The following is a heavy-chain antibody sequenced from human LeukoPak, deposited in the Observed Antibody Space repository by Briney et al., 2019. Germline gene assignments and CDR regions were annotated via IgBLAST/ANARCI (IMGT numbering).Heavy chain of an antibody. J-gene: IGHJ6*02. CDR3: ARDQPQGYYYYGMDV. CDR2: ISSSSSNI. V-gene: IGHV3-48*02. Sequence: GGSLRLSCAASGFTFSTYSMNWVRQAPGTGLEWVSYISSSSSNIYSADSVKGRFTISRDNAKNSLYLQMNSLRDEDTAVYYCARDQPQGYYYYGMDVWGQGTTVTVSS. CDR1: GFTFSTYS.